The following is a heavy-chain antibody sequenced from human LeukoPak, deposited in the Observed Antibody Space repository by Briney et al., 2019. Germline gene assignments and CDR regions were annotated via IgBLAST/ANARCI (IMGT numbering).Heavy chain of an antibody. D-gene: IGHD5-24*01. CDR3: ATSTLEMATHYFDY. CDR1: GGSISSSSYY. V-gene: IGHV4-39*01. J-gene: IGHJ4*02. Sequence: SETLSLTCTVSGGSISSSSYYWGWIRQPPGKGLEWIGSIYYSGSTYYNPSLKSRVTISVDTSKNQFSLKLSSVTAADTAVYYCATSTLEMATHYFDYWGQGTLVTVSS. CDR2: IYYSGST.